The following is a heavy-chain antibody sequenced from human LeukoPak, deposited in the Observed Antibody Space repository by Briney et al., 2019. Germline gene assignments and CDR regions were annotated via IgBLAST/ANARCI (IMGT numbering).Heavy chain of an antibody. V-gene: IGHV4-39*07. CDR2: IYYSGST. Sequence: PSETLSLTCTVSGGSISSSSYYWGWIRQPPGKGLEWIGSIYYSGSTYYNPSLKSRVTISVDTSKNQFSLKLSSVTAADTAVYYCARVPEAAAGIVYYYMDVWGKGTTVTISS. CDR1: GGSISSSSYY. D-gene: IGHD6-13*01. J-gene: IGHJ6*03. CDR3: ARVPEAAAGIVYYYMDV.